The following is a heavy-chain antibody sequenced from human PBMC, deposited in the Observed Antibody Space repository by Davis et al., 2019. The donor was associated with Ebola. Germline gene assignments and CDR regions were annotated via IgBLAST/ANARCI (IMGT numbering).Heavy chain of an antibody. Sequence: GESLKISCAASGFTVSSNYMSWVRQAPGKGLEWVSVIYSGGSTYYADSVKGRFTISRDNSKNTLYLQMNSLRAEDTAVYYCARTPFVSFGMDVWGQGTTVTVSS. J-gene: IGHJ6*02. CDR1: GFTVSSNY. V-gene: IGHV3-53*01. CDR3: ARTPFVSFGMDV. D-gene: IGHD2/OR15-2a*01. CDR2: IYSGGST.